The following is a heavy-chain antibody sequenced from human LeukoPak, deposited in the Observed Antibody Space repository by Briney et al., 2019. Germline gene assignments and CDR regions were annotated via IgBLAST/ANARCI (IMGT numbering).Heavy chain of an antibody. CDR1: GGSLSSYY. V-gene: IGHV4-59*01. J-gene: IGHJ6*03. Sequence: SETLSLTCTVSGGSLSSYYWSWIRQPPGKGLEWIGYIFYSGSTNYNPSLKSRVTISVDTSKNQFSLKLSSVTAADTAVYYCARGRDSGSYYNYYYYYMGVWGKGTTVTVSS. CDR2: IFYSGST. D-gene: IGHD3-10*01. CDR3: ARGRDSGSYYNYYYYYMGV.